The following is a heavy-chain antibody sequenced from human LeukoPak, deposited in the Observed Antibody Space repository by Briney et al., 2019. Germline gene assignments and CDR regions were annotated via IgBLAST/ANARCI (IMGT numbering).Heavy chain of an antibody. CDR3: TRAPLAVAGYFYYYMDV. J-gene: IGHJ6*03. D-gene: IGHD6-19*01. CDR1: GFTFSSYS. CDR2: ISTSSYI. V-gene: IGHV3-21*01. Sequence: GGSLRLSCAASGFTFSSYSMNWVRQAPWKGLEWVSSISTSSYISYANSVKGRFTISRDNAKTALYLQMNSLRAEDTAVYYCTRAPLAVAGYFYYYMDVWGKGTTVTVSS.